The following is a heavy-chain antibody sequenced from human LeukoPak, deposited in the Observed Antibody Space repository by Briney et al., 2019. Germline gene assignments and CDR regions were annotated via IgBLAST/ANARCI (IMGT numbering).Heavy chain of an antibody. CDR3: ARHPIAHYYDSSGLYAFDI. J-gene: IGHJ3*02. Sequence: SETLSLTCAVYGGSFSGYYWSWIRPPPGKGLEWIGEINHSGSTNYNPSLKSRVTISVDTSKNQFSLKLSSVTAADTAVYYCARHPIAHYYDSSGLYAFDIWGQGTMVTVSS. D-gene: IGHD3-22*01. CDR1: GGSFSGYY. CDR2: INHSGST. V-gene: IGHV4-34*01.